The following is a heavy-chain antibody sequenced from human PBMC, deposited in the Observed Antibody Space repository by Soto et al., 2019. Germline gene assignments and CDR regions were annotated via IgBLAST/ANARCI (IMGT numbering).Heavy chain of an antibody. Sequence: QVQLVESGGGVVQPGRSLRLSCTTSGFTFSSYGMHWVRQAPGKGLEWMAIIWVDGSKKYYADSVKGRFTISRDTSKKTLYLHMNSLRVEDTAVYYCAREEGVVARAFDYWGQGTLVTVSS. D-gene: IGHD2-15*01. V-gene: IGHV3-33*01. J-gene: IGHJ4*02. CDR3: AREEGVVARAFDY. CDR1: GFTFSSYG. CDR2: IWVDGSKK.